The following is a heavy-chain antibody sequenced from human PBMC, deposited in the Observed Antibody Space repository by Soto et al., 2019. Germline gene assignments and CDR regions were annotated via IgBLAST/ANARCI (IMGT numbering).Heavy chain of an antibody. D-gene: IGHD3-10*01. CDR2: IYTSGST. V-gene: IGHV4-4*07. CDR3: ARDPLIEFGYGMDV. CDR1: GGSISSYY. J-gene: IGHJ6*02. Sequence: LSLTCTVSGGSISSYYWSWIRQPAGKGLEWIGRIYTSGSTNYNPSLKSRVTMSVDTSKNQFSLKLSSVTAADTAVYYCARDPLIEFGYGMDVWGQGTTVTVSS.